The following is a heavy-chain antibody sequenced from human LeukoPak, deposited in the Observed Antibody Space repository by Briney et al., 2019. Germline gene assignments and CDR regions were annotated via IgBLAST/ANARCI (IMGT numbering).Heavy chain of an antibody. CDR3: ARLRSIAARPRGYFDY. CDR1: GVSISSSSYY. D-gene: IGHD6-6*01. Sequence: SETLSLTCTVSGVSISSSSYYWGWIRQPPGKGLEWIGSIYYSGSTYYNPSLKSRVTISVDTSKNQCSLKLSSVTAADTAVYYCARLRSIAARPRGYFDYWGQGTLVTVSS. CDR2: IYYSGST. J-gene: IGHJ4*02. V-gene: IGHV4-39*01.